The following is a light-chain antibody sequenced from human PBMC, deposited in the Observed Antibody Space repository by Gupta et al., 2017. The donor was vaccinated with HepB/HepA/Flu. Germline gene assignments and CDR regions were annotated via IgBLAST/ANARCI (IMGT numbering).Light chain of an antibody. V-gene: IGKV3-15*01. J-gene: IGKJ4*01. Sequence: EVVMTQSPVTLSVSPGERATLSCRASQSISINSAWYQQKPGQAPRLLIYSASIRATAIPARFSGSGSGTEFTLTISNLQSEDFAVYYCQHYNSWPLTFGGRTKVEI. CDR3: QHYNSWPLT. CDR1: QSISIN. CDR2: SAS.